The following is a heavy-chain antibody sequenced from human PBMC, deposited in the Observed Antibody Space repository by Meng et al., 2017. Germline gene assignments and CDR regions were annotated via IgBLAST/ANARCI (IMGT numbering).Heavy chain of an antibody. Sequence: GSLRLSCTVSGGSISSSSYYWGWIRQPPGKGLEWIGSIYYSGSTYYNPSLKSRVTISVDTSKNQFSLKLSSVTAADTAVYYCARDYVVAAAGLDAFDIWGHGTMVTVSS. J-gene: IGHJ3*02. CDR2: IYYSGST. CDR3: ARDYVVAAAGLDAFDI. CDR1: GGSISSSSYY. D-gene: IGHD6-13*01. V-gene: IGHV4-39*07.